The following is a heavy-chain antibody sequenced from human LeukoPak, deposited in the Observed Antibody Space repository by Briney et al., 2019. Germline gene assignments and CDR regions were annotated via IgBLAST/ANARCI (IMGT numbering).Heavy chain of an antibody. CDR3: ARENYYDSSGYLDY. D-gene: IGHD3-22*01. Sequence: SVKVSCKASGYTFTSYGISWVRQAPGQGLEWMGGIIPIFGTANYAQKFQGRVTITTDESTSTAYMELSSLRSEDTAVYYCARENYYDSSGYLDYWGQRTLVTVSS. CDR1: GYTFTSYG. CDR2: IIPIFGTA. V-gene: IGHV1-69*05. J-gene: IGHJ4*02.